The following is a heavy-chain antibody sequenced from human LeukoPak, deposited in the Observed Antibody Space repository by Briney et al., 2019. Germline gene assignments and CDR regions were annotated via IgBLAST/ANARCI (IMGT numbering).Heavy chain of an antibody. J-gene: IGHJ4*02. CDR3: AKDRTSVHLWLSDLDY. D-gene: IGHD5-18*01. CDR1: GFTFSSYV. CDR2: ISYDGSNK. V-gene: IGHV3-30*18. Sequence: GRSLRLSCAASGFTFSSYVMHWVRQAPGKGLEWAAIISYDGSNKYYADSVKGRFTISRDNSKNTLFLQMNSLRAEDTAVYYCAKDRTSVHLWLSDLDYWGQGTLVTVSS.